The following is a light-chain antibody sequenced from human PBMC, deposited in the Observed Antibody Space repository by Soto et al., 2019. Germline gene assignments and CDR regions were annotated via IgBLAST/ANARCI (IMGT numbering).Light chain of an antibody. J-gene: IGKJ5*01. CDR3: LQHTGYPIT. CDR1: QSLGIW. V-gene: IGKV1-5*01. CDR2: DAS. Sequence: DIQMTQSPSTLSASVGDRVTITCRASQSLGIWLAWHQQKPGKAPKLLIYDASTLKSGVPSRFSGSGSGTEFILTISGLQPEDFATYYCLQHTGYPITFGQGTRLEIK.